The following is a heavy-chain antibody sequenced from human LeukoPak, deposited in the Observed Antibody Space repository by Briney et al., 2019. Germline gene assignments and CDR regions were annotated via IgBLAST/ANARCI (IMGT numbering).Heavy chain of an antibody. D-gene: IGHD4-17*01. CDR2: IIPIFGTA. Sequence: SVKVSCKASGGTFSSYAISWVRQAPGQGLEWMGGIIPIFGTANYAQKFQGRVTITTDESTSTAYMDLGSLRSEDTAVYYCARGIILYGDYTSFDYWGQGTLVTVSS. CDR1: GGTFSSYA. V-gene: IGHV1-69*05. J-gene: IGHJ4*02. CDR3: ARGIILYGDYTSFDY.